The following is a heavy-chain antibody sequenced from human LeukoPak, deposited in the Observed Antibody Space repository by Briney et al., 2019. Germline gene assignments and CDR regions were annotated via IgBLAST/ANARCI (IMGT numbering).Heavy chain of an antibody. V-gene: IGHV3-21*04. Sequence: PGGSLRLSCAASGFTFSSYSMNWVRQAPGKGLEWVSSISSSSSYIYYADSVKGRFTIPRDSSKNTLYLQMNSLRVEDTAVYYCARVSRITMIRGVFFDCWGQGTLVTVSS. CDR3: ARVSRITMIRGVFFDC. J-gene: IGHJ4*02. CDR1: GFTFSSYS. D-gene: IGHD3-10*01. CDR2: ISSSSSYI.